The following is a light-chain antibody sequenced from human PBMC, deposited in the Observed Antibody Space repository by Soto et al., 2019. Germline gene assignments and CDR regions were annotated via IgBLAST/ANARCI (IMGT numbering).Light chain of an antibody. CDR2: EVS. Sequence: QSVLTQPASVSGSPGQSITISCTGTSSDVGGYKYVSWYHQYPGKAPKLMIYEVSNRPSGVSNRFSGSKSGNTASLTISGLQAEDEADYYCSSYTSSSTLEVFGGGTKVTVL. CDR3: SSYTSSSTLEV. V-gene: IGLV2-14*01. CDR1: SSDVGGYKY. J-gene: IGLJ3*02.